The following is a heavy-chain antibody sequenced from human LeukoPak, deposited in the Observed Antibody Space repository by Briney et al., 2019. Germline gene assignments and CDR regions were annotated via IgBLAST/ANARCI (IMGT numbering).Heavy chain of an antibody. V-gene: IGHV1-58*02. CDR3: AADYYYDSSGYSNY. J-gene: IGHJ4*02. Sequence: SVKVSCKASGFTLTSSAMQWVRQARGQRLEWIGWIVVGSGNTNYAQKFQERVTITRDMSTSTAYMELSSLRSEDTAVYYCAADYYYDSSGYSNYWGQGTLVTVSS. CDR1: GFTLTSSA. D-gene: IGHD3-22*01. CDR2: IVVGSGNT.